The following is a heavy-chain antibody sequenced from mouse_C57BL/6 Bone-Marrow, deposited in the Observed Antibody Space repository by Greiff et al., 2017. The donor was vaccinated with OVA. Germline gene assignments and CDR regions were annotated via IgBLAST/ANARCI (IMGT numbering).Heavy chain of an antibody. CDR3: AGSCFDY. J-gene: IGHJ2*01. CDR1: GFNIKDDY. V-gene: IGHV14-4*01. Sequence: EVQLQQSGAELVRPGASVKLSCTASGFNIKDDYMHWVKERPEQGLEWIGWIDPENGDTEYASKFQGKATITADTSSKTVYLQLSSLTSEDTAVYYCAGSCFDYWGQGTTLTVSS. CDR2: IDPENGDT.